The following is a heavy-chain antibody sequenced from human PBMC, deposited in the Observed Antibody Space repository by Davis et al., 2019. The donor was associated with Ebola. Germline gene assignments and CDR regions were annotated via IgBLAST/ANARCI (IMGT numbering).Heavy chain of an antibody. Sequence: GGSLRLSCAASGFTFSSYSMNWVRQAPGKGLEWVSSISSSSSYIYYADSVKGRFTISRDNSKNTLYLQMNSLRAEDTAVYYCANLRSWSRYYFDYWGQGTLVTVSS. V-gene: IGHV3-21*04. J-gene: IGHJ4*02. CDR2: ISSSSSYI. CDR1: GFTFSSYS. CDR3: ANLRSWSRYYFDY. D-gene: IGHD6-13*01.